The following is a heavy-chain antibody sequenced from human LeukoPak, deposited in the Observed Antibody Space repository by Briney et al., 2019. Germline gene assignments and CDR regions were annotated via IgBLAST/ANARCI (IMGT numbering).Heavy chain of an antibody. CDR2: IQTDGSDK. J-gene: IGHJ4*02. V-gene: IGHV3-30*02. CDR3: AREGGTVVVGRFDY. D-gene: IGHD2-2*01. CDR1: GINFRASG. Sequence: GGSLRLSCAASGINFRASGMHWVRQAPGIGLEWVTFIQTDGSDKRYAASVAGRFTISRDDSKNTVYLHMNSLRPDDSALYYCAREGGTVVVGRFDYWGQGTLVTVSS.